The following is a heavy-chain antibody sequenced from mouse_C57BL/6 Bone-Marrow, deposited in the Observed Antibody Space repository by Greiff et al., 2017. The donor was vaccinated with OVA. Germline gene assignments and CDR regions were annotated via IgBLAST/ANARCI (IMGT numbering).Heavy chain of an antibody. CDR2: IYPGSGST. CDR1: GYTFTSYW. J-gene: IGHJ3*01. V-gene: IGHV1-55*01. Sequence: QVQLQQTGAESVKPGASVKMSCKASGYTFTSYWITWVKQRPGQGLEWIGDIYPGSGSTNYNEKFKSKATLTVDTSSSTPYMQLSSLTSEDSAVYYCARKYYGSSYPWFAYWGQGTLVTVSA. D-gene: IGHD1-1*01. CDR3: ARKYYGSSYPWFAY.